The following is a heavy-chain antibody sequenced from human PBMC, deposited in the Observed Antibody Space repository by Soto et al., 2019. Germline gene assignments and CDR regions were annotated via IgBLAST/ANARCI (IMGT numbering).Heavy chain of an antibody. CDR3: ARLSGSWQSWFAP. D-gene: IGHD6-13*01. Sequence: QVQLQESGPGLVKPSQTLSPTCIVSGGSISSNDFYWSWIRQHPGKGLELIGYIYYSGNTYYNPSHKSRVTLLVDTSTNQFSLKVSSVTAADTAVYYCARLSGSWQSWFAPWGQGTLVTVSS. V-gene: IGHV4-31*03. CDR1: GGSISSNDFY. J-gene: IGHJ5*02. CDR2: IYYSGNT.